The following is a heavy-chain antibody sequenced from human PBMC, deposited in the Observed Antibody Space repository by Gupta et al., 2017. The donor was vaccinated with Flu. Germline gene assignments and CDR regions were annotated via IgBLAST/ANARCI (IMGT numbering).Heavy chain of an antibody. CDR3: TRASRAAGGLEDS. V-gene: IGHV3-49*04. D-gene: IGHD6-13*01. J-gene: IGHJ4*02. Sequence: EVRLVESGGGLVQPGRSLRLSCTASGFVFGDHAVNWVRQAPGKGLEWVGFIRSNSFGGTTEYAASVKGRFTISRDDSKSIAYLQMNSLRTEDTALYYCTRASRAAGGLEDSWGQGTLVTVSS. CDR1: GFVFGDHA. CDR2: IRSNSFGGTT.